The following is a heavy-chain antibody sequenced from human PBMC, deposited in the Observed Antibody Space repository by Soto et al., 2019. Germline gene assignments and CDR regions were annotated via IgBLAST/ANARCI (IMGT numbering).Heavy chain of an antibody. CDR1: GFTFSSYG. CDR2: ISYDGSNK. CDR3: AGLVGFDY. J-gene: IGHJ4*02. Sequence: SLRLSCAASGFTFSSYGMHWVRQAPGKGLEWVAVISYDGSNKYYADSVKGRFTISRDNSKNTLYLQMNSLRAEDTAVYYCAGLVGFDYWGQGTLVTVSS. D-gene: IGHD1-26*01. V-gene: IGHV3-30*03.